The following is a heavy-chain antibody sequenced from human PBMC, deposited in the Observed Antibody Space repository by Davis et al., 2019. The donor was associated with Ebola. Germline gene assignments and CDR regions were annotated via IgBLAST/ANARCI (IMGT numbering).Heavy chain of an antibody. V-gene: IGHV5-51*01. CDR2: IDPSDSHI. J-gene: IGHJ3*02. Sequence: GESLKISCKGSGYRFTSYWISWVRQMPGKGLEWIGIIDPSDSHIRYSPSFQGHVTISADKSFKTAFLQWGSLKASDTARYYCATLRRTITGMDDGFDIWGQGTMVTVSS. CDR1: GYRFTSYW. D-gene: IGHD1-20*01. CDR3: ATLRRTITGMDDGFDI.